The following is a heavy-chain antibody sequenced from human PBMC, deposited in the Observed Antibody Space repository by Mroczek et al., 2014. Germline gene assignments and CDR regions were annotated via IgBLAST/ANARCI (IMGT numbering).Heavy chain of an antibody. V-gene: IGHV4-59*01. CDR1: GGSISSYY. J-gene: IGHJ4*02. D-gene: IGHD3-3*01. Sequence: QVQLQQWGPGLVKPSETLSLTCTVSGGSISSYYWSWIRQPPGKGLEWIGYIYYSGSTNYNPSLKSRVTISVDTSKNQFSLKLSSVTAADTAVYYCARSALGDFWSGYYTYYFDYWGQGTLVTVSS. CDR3: ARSALGDFWSGYYTYYFDY. CDR2: IYYSGST.